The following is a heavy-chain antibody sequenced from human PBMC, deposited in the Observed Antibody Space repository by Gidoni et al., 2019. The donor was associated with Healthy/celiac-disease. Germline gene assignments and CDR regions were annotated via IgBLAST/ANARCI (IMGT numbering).Heavy chain of an antibody. CDR1: GSTVSSND. CDR3: AREAVAGTVHFDY. CDR2: IYSGGST. D-gene: IGHD6-19*01. V-gene: IGHV3-66*01. J-gene: IGHJ4*02. Sequence: VQLVVSGGGLFQPGGSLRLSCAAPGSTVSSNDMSWVRQAPGKGLEWVAVIYSGGSTYYADSVEGRFTISRDNSKNTLYLQMNRLRAEDTAVYYCAREAVAGTVHFDYWGQGTLVTVSS.